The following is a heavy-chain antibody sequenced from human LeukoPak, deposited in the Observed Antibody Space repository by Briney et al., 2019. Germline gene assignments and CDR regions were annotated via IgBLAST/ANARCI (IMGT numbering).Heavy chain of an antibody. CDR1: GFTFNNYA. CDR3: AKEDLAYCSGDCYPVGFDY. D-gene: IGHD2-21*01. J-gene: IGHJ4*02. CDR2: VSGSGDST. V-gene: IGHV3-23*01. Sequence: GGSLRLSCAVSGFTFNNYAMTWVRQAPGKGLEWVSGVSGSGDSTYHADPVKGRFTISRDNSKNTLYLQMNSLRAEDTAIYYCAKEDLAYCSGDCYPVGFDYWGQGTLVTVSS.